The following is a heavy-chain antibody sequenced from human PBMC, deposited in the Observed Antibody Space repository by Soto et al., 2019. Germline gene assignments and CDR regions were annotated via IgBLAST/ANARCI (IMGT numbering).Heavy chain of an antibody. V-gene: IGHV4-59*01. D-gene: IGHD3-3*01. J-gene: IGHJ6*02. Sequence: VQLLESGGGLVQPGGSLRLSCAASGFTFSSYAMSWVRQAPGKGLEWIGYMYYTGSTYYNPSLESRVTISVDTSKNQFSLRRSSVTAADTAVYYCASEKIRSGYSHYYGLDVWGQGTTVTVSS. CDR3: ASEKIRSGYSHYYGLDV. CDR2: MYYTGST. CDR1: GFTFSSYA.